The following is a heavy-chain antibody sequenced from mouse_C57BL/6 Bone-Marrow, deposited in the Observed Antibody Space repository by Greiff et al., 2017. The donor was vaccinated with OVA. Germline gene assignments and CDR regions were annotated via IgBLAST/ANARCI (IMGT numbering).Heavy chain of an antibody. CDR1: GYTFTDYN. J-gene: IGHJ1*03. Sequence: EVQLKESGPELVKPGASVKIPCTASGYTFTDYNMDWVKQSHGKSLEWIGDINPNNGGTIYNQKFKGKATLTVDKSSSTAYMELRSLTSEDTAVYYCARNGSYCYGSSYWYFDVWGTGTTVTVSS. D-gene: IGHD1-1*01. CDR3: ARNGSYCYGSSYWYFDV. CDR2: INPNNGGT. V-gene: IGHV1-18*01.